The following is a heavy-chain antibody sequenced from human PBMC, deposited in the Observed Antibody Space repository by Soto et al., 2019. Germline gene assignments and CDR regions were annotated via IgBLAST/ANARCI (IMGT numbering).Heavy chain of an antibody. CDR1: GFTFDDYA. Sequence: EVQLVESGGGLVQPGRSLRLSCAASGFTFDDYAMHWVRQAPGKGLEWVSGISWNSGSIGYADSVKGRFTISRDNAKNSLYLQLNSLRAEDTALYYCAKDTRMYSSSPETAPDYFDLWGRGTLVTVSS. V-gene: IGHV3-9*01. CDR2: ISWNSGSI. D-gene: IGHD6-6*01. J-gene: IGHJ2*01. CDR3: AKDTRMYSSSPETAPDYFDL.